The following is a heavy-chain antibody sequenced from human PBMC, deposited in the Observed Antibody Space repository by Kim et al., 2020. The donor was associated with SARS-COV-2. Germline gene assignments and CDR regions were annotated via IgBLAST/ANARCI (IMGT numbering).Heavy chain of an antibody. V-gene: IGHV4-39*07. CDR2: IYYSGST. D-gene: IGHD3-9*01. CDR3: ARDADPFDWLTPFDY. CDR1: GGSIGSSSYY. Sequence: SETLSLTCTVSGGSIGSSSYYWGWIRQPPGKGLEWIGSIYYSGSTYYNPSLKSRVTISVDTSKNQFSLKLSSVTAADTAVYYCARDADPFDWLTPFDYWGQGTLVTVSS. J-gene: IGHJ4*02.